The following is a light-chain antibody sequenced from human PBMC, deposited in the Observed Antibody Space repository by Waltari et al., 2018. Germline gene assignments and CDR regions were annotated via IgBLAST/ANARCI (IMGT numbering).Light chain of an antibody. V-gene: IGLV2-8*01. CDR1: SSDVGGYNY. Sequence: QSALTQPPSASGSPGQSVTISCTGTSSDVGGYNYVSCYQQHPGKAPKLMIYEVTKRPSGDPDRFSGSKSGNTASLTVSGLRGEDEADYYCSSYAGGSWVFGGGTKLTVL. J-gene: IGLJ3*02. CDR2: EVT. CDR3: SSYAGGSWV.